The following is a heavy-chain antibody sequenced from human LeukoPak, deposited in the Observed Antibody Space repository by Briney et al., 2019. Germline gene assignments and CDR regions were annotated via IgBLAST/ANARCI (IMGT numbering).Heavy chain of an antibody. D-gene: IGHD4-17*01. V-gene: IGHV4-59*12. J-gene: IGHJ3*02. Sequence: SETLSLTCTVSGGSISSYYWSWIRQPPGKGLEWIGYIYYSGSTNYNPSLKSRVTISVDTSKNQFSLKLSSVTAADTAVYYCARGPHDYGDAPDAFDIWGQGTMVTVSS. CDR1: GGSISSYY. CDR3: ARGPHDYGDAPDAFDI. CDR2: IYYSGST.